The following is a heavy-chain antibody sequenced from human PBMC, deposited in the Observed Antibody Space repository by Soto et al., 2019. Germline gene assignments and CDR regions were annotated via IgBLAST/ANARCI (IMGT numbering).Heavy chain of an antibody. D-gene: IGHD2-2*01. J-gene: IGHJ6*02. V-gene: IGHV4-31*03. CDR2: IYYSGST. Sequence: SETLSLTCTVSGGSISSGGYYWSWIRQHPGKGLEWIGYIYYSGSTYYNPSLKSRVTISVDTSKNQFSLKLSSVTAADTAVYYCAREAGYCSSTSCSLRYYYGMDVSGQGTPVTVSS. CDR3: AREAGYCSSTSCSLRYYYGMDV. CDR1: GGSISSGGYY.